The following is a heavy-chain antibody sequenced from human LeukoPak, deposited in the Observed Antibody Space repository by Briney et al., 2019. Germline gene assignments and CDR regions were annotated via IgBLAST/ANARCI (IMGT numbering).Heavy chain of an antibody. CDR3: ATFYDYGDPGRDY. J-gene: IGHJ4*02. CDR2: ISSSGSTI. V-gene: IGHV3-11*04. Sequence: GGSLRLSCAASGFTFSDYYMSWIRQAPGKGLEWVSYISSSGSTIYYADSVKGRFTISRDNAKNSLYLQMNSLRAEDTAVYYCATFYDYGDPGRDYWGQGTLVTVSS. D-gene: IGHD4-17*01. CDR1: GFTFSDYY.